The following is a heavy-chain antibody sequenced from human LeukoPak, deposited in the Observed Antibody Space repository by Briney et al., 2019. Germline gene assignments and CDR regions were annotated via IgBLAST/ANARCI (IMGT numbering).Heavy chain of an antibody. J-gene: IGHJ4*02. D-gene: IGHD1-26*01. CDR3: ARDSVYSGSSLDY. CDR1: GGSISSGSYS. V-gene: IGHV4-30-4*07. CDR2: IYYSGST. Sequence: PSETLSLTCTVSGGSISSGSYSWSWIRQPPGKGLEWIGYIYYSGSTYYNPSLKSRVTISVDTSKNHFSLKLSSVTAADTAVYYCARDSVYSGSSLDYWGQGTLVTVSS.